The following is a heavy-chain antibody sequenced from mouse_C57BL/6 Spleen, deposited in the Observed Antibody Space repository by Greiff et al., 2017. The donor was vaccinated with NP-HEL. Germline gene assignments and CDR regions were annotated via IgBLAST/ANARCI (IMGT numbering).Heavy chain of an antibody. CDR1: GFTFSNYW. CDR3: TKDGYDVDYAMDY. J-gene: IGHJ4*01. CDR2: IRLKSDNYAT. V-gene: IGHV6-3*01. Sequence: EVKLEESGGGLVQPGGSIKLSCVASGFTFSNYWMNWVRQSPEKGLEWVAQIRLKSDNYATHYAESVKGRFTISRDDSKSSVYLQMNNLRAEDTGMYYCTKDGYDVDYAMDYWGQGTSVTVSS. D-gene: IGHD2-2*01.